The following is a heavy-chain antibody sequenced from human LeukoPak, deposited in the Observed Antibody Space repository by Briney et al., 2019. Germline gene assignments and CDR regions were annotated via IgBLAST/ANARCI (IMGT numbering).Heavy chain of an antibody. Sequence: GESLRLSCAASGFAFSNYWMNWVRQAPGKGLEWVANIKQDGSETNYVDSVKGRFTISRDNAKNSLYLQMNSLRAEDTALYYCGSPNSFSYWGQGTLVTVSS. CDR3: GSPNSFSY. D-gene: IGHD2-2*01. CDR1: GFAFSNYW. V-gene: IGHV3-7*01. J-gene: IGHJ4*02. CDR2: IKQDGSET.